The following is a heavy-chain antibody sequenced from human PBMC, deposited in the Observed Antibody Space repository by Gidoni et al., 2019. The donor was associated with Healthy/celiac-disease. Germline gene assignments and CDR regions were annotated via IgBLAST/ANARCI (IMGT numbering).Heavy chain of an antibody. CDR2: ISYDGSNK. J-gene: IGHJ4*02. D-gene: IGHD3-3*01. V-gene: IGHV3-30*18. Sequence: RQAPGKGLEWVAVISYDGSNKYYADSVKGRFTISRDNSKNTLYLQMNSLRAEDTAVYYCAKDGTYYDFWSGYPDYWGQGTLVTVSS. CDR3: AKDGTYYDFWSGYPDY.